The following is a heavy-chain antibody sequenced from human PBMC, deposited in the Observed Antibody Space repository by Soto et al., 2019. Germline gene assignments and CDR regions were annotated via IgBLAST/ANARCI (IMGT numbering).Heavy chain of an antibody. CDR2: ISGSAGST. J-gene: IGHJ3*01. CDR1: GISFCTYA. CDR3: ARDLRIVVVAPFDV. D-gene: IGHD2-15*01. V-gene: IGHV3-23*01. Sequence: PGGSLRLSCTAAGISFCTYAMNRVRQAPGKGLEWVSSISGSAGSTFYADSVKGRFTISRDNSKNTLYLQMNSLRAEDTAVYFCARDLRIVVVAPFDVWGQGTVVTVSS.